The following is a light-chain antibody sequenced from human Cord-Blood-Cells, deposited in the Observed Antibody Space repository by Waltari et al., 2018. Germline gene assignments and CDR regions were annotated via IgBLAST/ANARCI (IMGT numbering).Light chain of an antibody. CDR1: SSDVGEYNY. J-gene: IGLJ1*01. CDR2: EVS. CDR3: SSYTSSSTLV. V-gene: IGLV2-14*01. Sequence: QSARTQPASVSGSPGESITISCTGTSSDVGEYNYVSWYQQHPGKAPKLMIYEVSNRPSGVSNRFSGSKSGNTASLTISGLQAEDEADYYCSSYTSSSTLVFGTGTKVTVL.